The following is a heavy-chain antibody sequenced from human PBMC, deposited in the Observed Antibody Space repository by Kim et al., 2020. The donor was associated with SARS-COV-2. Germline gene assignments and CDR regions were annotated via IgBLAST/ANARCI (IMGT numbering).Heavy chain of an antibody. J-gene: IGHJ3*02. CDR3: ARVARITIFGVVNSAFDI. D-gene: IGHD3-3*01. CDR2: IYYSGST. V-gene: IGHV4-31*03. CDR1: GGSISSGGYY. Sequence: SETLSLTCTVSGGSISSGGYYWSWIRQHPGKGLEWIGYIYYSGSTYYNPSLKSRVTMSVDTSKNQFSLKLSSVTAADTAVYYCARVARITIFGVVNSAFDIWGQGTMVTVSS.